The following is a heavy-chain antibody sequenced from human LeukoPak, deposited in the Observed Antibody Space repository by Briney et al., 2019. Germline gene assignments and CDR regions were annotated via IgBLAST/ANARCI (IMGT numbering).Heavy chain of an antibody. CDR3: ARQRSATDYSYDY. CDR2: INHSGSA. Sequence: SETLSLTCAVYGGSFNDYYWSWIRQPPGKGLEWIGEINHSGSANSNPSLKSRVSISVDTSKNQFSLKLSSVTAADTAAYYCARQRSATDYSYDYWGQGTLVTVSS. CDR1: GGSFNDYY. D-gene: IGHD3-9*01. J-gene: IGHJ4*02. V-gene: IGHV4-34*01.